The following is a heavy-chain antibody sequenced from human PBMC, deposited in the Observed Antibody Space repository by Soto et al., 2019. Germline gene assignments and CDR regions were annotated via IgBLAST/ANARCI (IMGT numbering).Heavy chain of an antibody. J-gene: IGHJ4*02. CDR3: ARDRPNSSGYYY. CDR2: IYHSGST. CDR1: GGSISSGGYS. Sequence: SETLSLTCGVSGGSISSGGYSWSWIRQPPGKGLEWIGYIYHSGSTYYNPSLKSRVTISVDRSKNQFSLKLSSVTAADTAVYYCARDRPNSSGYYYWGQGTLVTVSS. V-gene: IGHV4-30-2*01. D-gene: IGHD3-22*01.